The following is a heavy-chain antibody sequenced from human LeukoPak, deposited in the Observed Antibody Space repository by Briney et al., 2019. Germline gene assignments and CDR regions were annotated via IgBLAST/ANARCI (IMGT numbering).Heavy chain of an antibody. CDR3: ARGRDGYNFLNRGEYYYFDY. V-gene: IGHV4-59*01. Sequence: SETLSLTCTVSGGSISSYYWSWFRQPPGKGLEWIGYIYYSGSTNYNPSLKSRVTISVDTSKNQFSLKLSSVTAADTAVYYCARGRDGYNFLNRGEYYYFDYWGQGTLVTVSS. CDR2: IYYSGST. J-gene: IGHJ4*02. D-gene: IGHD5-24*01. CDR1: GGSISSYY.